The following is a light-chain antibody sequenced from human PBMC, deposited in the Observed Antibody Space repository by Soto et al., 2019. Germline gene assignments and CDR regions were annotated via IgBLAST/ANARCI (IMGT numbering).Light chain of an antibody. J-gene: IGLJ1*01. Sequence: QSALTQPASVSGSPGQSITISCTGTSSDVGGYKYVSWYQHHPGKAPKLMIYDVSDRPSGVSDRFSGSKSGNTASLTISGLQAEDEADYYCSSYTSSISYVFGTGTKLTVL. CDR3: SSYTSSISYV. V-gene: IGLV2-14*03. CDR2: DVS. CDR1: SSDVGGYKY.